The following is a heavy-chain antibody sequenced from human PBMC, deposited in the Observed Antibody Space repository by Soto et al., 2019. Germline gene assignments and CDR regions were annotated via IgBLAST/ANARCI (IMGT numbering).Heavy chain of an antibody. CDR1: GGCISSYY. CDR2: TYYSGST. D-gene: IGHD5-18*01. J-gene: IGHJ5*02. Sequence: SETLSLTCTVSGGCISSYYWSWIRQPPGKGLEWIGYTYYSGSTNYNPSLRSRVTISVDTSKNQFSLKLSSVTAADTAAYYCERVRDLSVYSYGYWFDPWGQGTLVTVSS. CDR3: ERVRDLSVYSYGYWFDP. V-gene: IGHV4-59*01.